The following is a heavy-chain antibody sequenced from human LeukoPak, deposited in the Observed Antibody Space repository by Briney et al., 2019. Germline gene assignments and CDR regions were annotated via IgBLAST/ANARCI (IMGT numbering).Heavy chain of an antibody. CDR2: IYYSGST. Sequence: SETLSLTCTVSGGSVSSGSYYWSWIRQPPGKGLEWIGYIYYSGSTNYNPSLKSRVTISVDTSKNQFSLKLSSVTAADTAVYYCARDHVVFGGYYYDAFDIWGQRTMVTVSS. J-gene: IGHJ3*02. CDR1: GGSVSSGSYY. CDR3: ARDHVVFGGYYYDAFDI. D-gene: IGHD3-22*01. V-gene: IGHV4-61*01.